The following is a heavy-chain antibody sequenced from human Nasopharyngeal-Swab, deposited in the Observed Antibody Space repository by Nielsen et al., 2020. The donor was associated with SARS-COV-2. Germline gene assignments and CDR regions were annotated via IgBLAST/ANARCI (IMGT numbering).Heavy chain of an antibody. V-gene: IGHV4-59*08. CDR1: GGSISHYY. Sequence: GSLRLSCTVSGGSISHYYWSWIRQPPEKGLEWIGYIYYTGSTNYNPSLKSRVTISVDTSKNQFSLNLSSVTAADTAVYYCARGHQYQLLFHYYYYMDVWGKGTTVTVSS. D-gene: IGHD2-2*01. CDR2: IYYTGST. J-gene: IGHJ6*03. CDR3: ARGHQYQLLFHYYYYMDV.